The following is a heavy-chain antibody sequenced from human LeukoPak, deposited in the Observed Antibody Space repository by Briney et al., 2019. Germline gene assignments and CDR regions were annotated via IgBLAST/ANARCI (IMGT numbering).Heavy chain of an antibody. CDR3: ARDPENCGGDCDLFDY. V-gene: IGHV3-30-3*01. D-gene: IGHD2-21*02. CDR1: GFTFSSYA. CDR2: IAYDGGNK. Sequence: PGRSLRLSCAASGFTFSSYAIHWVRQAPGKGLEWVAVIAYDGGNKYYADSVKGRFTISRDNSKNTLFLQMNSLRAEDTAVYYCARDPENCGGDCDLFDYWGQGTLVTVSS. J-gene: IGHJ4*02.